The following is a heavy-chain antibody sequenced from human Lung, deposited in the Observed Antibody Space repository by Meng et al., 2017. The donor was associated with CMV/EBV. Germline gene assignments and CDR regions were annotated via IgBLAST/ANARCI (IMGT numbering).Heavy chain of an antibody. J-gene: IGHJ4*02. V-gene: IGHV1-8*01. CDR1: GYTFTSYD. Sequence: ASVKVSCKASGYTFTSYDISWVRQAPGQGLEWMGWMNPNSGNTDSAQNFQGRVTMTRNTSISTAYMELSSLRSEDTAVYYCARASVVVAARYYFDYWGQGXLVTVSS. CDR2: MNPNSGNT. CDR3: ARASVVVAARYYFDY. D-gene: IGHD2-15*01.